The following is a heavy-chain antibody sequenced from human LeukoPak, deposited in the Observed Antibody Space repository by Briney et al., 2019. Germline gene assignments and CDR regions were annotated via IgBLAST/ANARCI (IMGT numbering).Heavy chain of an antibody. D-gene: IGHD1-26*01. V-gene: IGHV3-30-3*01. CDR3: ARDGIVGSPLFKFDY. J-gene: IGHJ4*02. Sequence: PGRSLRLPCAASGFTFNNYAIHWVRQAPGKGLEWVAIISFDGGNKYYADSVKGRFTISRDNSKNTLYMQMNSLRAEDTAVYYCARDGIVGSPLFKFDYWGQGTLVTVSS. CDR1: GFTFNNYA. CDR2: ISFDGGNK.